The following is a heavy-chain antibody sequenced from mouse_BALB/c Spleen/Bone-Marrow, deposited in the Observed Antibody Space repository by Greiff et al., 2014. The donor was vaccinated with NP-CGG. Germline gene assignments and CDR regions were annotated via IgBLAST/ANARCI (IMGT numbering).Heavy chain of an antibody. CDR1: GFTFSNYG. Sequence: EVQLQQSVRGLLSPGETLKLTCADSGFTFSNYGMSWVRQTPKKRLEWVATISGGGSYTFYPDSVKGRFAVSRDNAKNNLYLQMSSLRSEDTAFYYCLIHVCYEQTDVPFDYWAHGTLVTVSA. J-gene: IGHJ3*01. CDR2: ISGGGSYT. V-gene: IGHV5-9-2*01. CDR3: LIHVCYEQTDVPFDY. D-gene: IGHD2-4*01.